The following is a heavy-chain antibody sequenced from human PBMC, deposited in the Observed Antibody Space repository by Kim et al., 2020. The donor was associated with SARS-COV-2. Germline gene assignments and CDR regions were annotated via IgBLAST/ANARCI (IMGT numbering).Heavy chain of an antibody. V-gene: IGHV4-31*03. D-gene: IGHD3-10*02. CDR2: IYYSGST. J-gene: IGHJ4*02. CDR1: GGSISSGGYY. Sequence: SETLSLTCTVSGGSISSGGYYWSWIRQHPGKGLEWIGYIYYSGSTYYNPSLKSRVTISVDTSKNQFSLKLSSVTAADTAVYYCARQTYMLGLEGPAQFDYWGQGTLVTVSS. CDR3: ARQTYMLGLEGPAQFDY.